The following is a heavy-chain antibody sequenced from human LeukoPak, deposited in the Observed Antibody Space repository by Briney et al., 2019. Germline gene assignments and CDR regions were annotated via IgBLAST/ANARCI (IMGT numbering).Heavy chain of an antibody. D-gene: IGHD6-13*01. J-gene: IGHJ4*02. CDR2: ISGTGGST. Sequence: GGSLRLSCAASGFTFSSYAMSWVRQAPGKGLEWASGISGTGGSTDYADSVKGRFTISRDNSKSTLYLQMNSLSAEDTALYYCAKVARSSSWSYYFDYWRQGTLVTVSS. CDR1: GFTFSSYA. CDR3: AKVARSSSWSYYFDY. V-gene: IGHV3-23*01.